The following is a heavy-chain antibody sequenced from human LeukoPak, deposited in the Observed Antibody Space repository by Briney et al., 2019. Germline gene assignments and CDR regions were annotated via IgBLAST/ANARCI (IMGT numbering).Heavy chain of an antibody. V-gene: IGHV3-48*01. Sequence: GGSLRLSCAASGFTFSDYSMNWVRQAPGKGLEWISYIGIDSGNTNYADSVKGRFTISGDKAKNSLYLQMNSLRVEDTAVYYCARDYKYAFDNWGQGTLVIVSS. D-gene: IGHD5-24*01. CDR2: IGIDSGNT. J-gene: IGHJ4*02. CDR3: ARDYKYAFDN. CDR1: GFTFSDYS.